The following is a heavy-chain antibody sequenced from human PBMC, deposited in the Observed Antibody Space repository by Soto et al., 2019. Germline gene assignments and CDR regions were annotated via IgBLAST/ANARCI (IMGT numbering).Heavy chain of an antibody. CDR2: IGTAGDT. J-gene: IGHJ6*02. V-gene: IGHV3-13*01. Sequence: XVSLSLSCAASGFTFSSYSMNGVRQAPGKGLEWVSAIGTAGDTYYPGSVKGRFTISRENAKNSLYLQMNSLRAGDTAVYYCARSYYYYDSSGSHFGYYYGMDVWGQGTTVTVSS. D-gene: IGHD3-22*01. CDR3: ARSYYYYDSSGSHFGYYYGMDV. CDR1: GFTFSSYS.